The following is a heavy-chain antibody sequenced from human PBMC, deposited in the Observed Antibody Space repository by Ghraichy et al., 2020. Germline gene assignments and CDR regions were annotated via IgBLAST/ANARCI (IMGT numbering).Heavy chain of an antibody. CDR1: GFTFSSYA. CDR2: ISSNGGST. CDR3: VKVSGGTTPKPNYYYYYMDV. V-gene: IGHV3-64D*06. J-gene: IGHJ6*03. D-gene: IGHD3-10*01. Sequence: GGSLRLSCSASGFTFSSYAMHWVRQAPGKGLEYVSAISSNGGSTYYADSVKGRFTISRDNSKNTLYLQMSSLRAEDTAVYYCVKVSGGTTPKPNYYYYYMDVWGKGTTVTVSS.